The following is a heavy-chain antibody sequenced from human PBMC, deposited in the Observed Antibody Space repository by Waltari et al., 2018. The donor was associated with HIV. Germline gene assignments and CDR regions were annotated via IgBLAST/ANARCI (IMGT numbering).Heavy chain of an antibody. V-gene: IGHV3-48*01. J-gene: IGHJ6*02. D-gene: IGHD2-15*01. CDR2: LSSTGTTI. Sequence: EVQLVEYGGQLVRPGGSLRRPCLASAFMFGAHTTNWVRPGPGKGLEWCAYLSSTGTTIFYANSVKGRFTVSRDNVENSLYLDMSSLRAEDTGDYYCARCETVVTPFINKYLGLDVWGPGTTVTVSS. CDR3: ARCETVVTPFINKYLGLDV. CDR1: AFMFGAHT.